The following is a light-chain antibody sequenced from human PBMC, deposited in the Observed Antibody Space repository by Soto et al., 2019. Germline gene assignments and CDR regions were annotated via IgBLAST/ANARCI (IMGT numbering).Light chain of an antibody. V-gene: IGKV3-20*01. CDR1: QSVSTSY. CDR3: QEYGSSPLR. J-gene: IGKJ4*02. Sequence: EIVLTQSPGALSFSPGERATISCRASQSVSTSYLSWYQKKPGQAPQLLIYGASSRATGIPDRFSGSGSGTDFTLTISRLEPEDFAVYYCQEYGSSPLRFGGGNKVYIK. CDR2: GAS.